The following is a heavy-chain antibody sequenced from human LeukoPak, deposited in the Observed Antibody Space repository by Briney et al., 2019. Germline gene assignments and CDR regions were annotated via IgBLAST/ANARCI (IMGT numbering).Heavy chain of an antibody. J-gene: IGHJ3*02. CDR2: IFHTGNT. CDR3: ARVRSGGVGAFDI. D-gene: IGHD6-19*01. CDR1: GGSISSSSYY. V-gene: IGHV4-39*07. Sequence: SETLSLTCTVSGGSISSSSYYWGWIRQPPGKGLEWIGTIFHTGNTYYNPSLKSGVTISVDTSKNQFSLKLSSVTAADTAVYYCARVRSGGVGAFDIWGQGTMVTVSS.